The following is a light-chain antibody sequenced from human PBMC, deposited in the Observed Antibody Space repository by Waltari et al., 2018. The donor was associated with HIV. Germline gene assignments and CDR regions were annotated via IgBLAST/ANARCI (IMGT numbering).Light chain of an antibody. CDR2: WAC. V-gene: IGKV4-1*01. J-gene: IGKJ1*01. CDR1: QSVFYSSNNKNY. Sequence: DVVVTQSPDSLAVFLGERATINCKSSQSVFYSSNNKNYLAWYQHKPGQPPKLLVYWACARPSGVPDRFRGSGSATDFTLTSSSLQAEDVAVYYCHQYYHTPQTFGQGTKVEI. CDR3: HQYYHTPQT.